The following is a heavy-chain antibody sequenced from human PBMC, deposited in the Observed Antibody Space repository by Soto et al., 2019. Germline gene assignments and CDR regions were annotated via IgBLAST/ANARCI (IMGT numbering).Heavy chain of an antibody. CDR3: ARDRAYCSVASCYAGSNYYYYMDV. Sequence: QVQLQESGPGLVKPSETLSVTCTVSGGSISRYYWSWIRQPPRKGLEWIGYIYYNGSTNYNPSLKSRVTRSVDTSYNQFSLKPSSVTAADTAVYYCARDRAYCSVASCYAGSNYYYYMDVWGKGTTVTVSS. CDR1: GGSISRYY. V-gene: IGHV4-59*01. D-gene: IGHD2-2*01. J-gene: IGHJ6*03. CDR2: IYYNGST.